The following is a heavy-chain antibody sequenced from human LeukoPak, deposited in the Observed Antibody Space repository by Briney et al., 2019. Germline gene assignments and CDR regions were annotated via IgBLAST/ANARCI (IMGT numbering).Heavy chain of an antibody. CDR2: ISYDGSNK. CDR3: AKAPSASTVTTLLYYYYGMDV. CDR1: GFTFSSYG. V-gene: IGHV3-30*18. D-gene: IGHD4-17*01. Sequence: GGSLRLSCAASGFTFSSYGMHWVRQAPGKGLEWVAVISYDGSNKYYADSVKGRFTISRDNSKNTLYLQMNSLRAEDTAVYYCAKAPSASTVTTLLYYYYGMDVWGQGTTVTVSS. J-gene: IGHJ6*02.